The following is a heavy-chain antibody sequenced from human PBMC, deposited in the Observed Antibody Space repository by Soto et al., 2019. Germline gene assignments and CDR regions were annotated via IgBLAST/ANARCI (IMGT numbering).Heavy chain of an antibody. J-gene: IGHJ4*01. V-gene: IGHV1-69*06. CDR3: ARDQLETYYDSRGYYYCDY. CDR2: IIPIYGTA. CDR1: GGTFSNYA. Sequence: QVQLVQSGAEVKKPGSSVKVSCKASGGTFSNYAISGVRQAPGQRLEWTGGIIPIYGTANYAQKFQGRVTITANKSASTAYMGLSRLSSDATSVYYCARDQLETYYDSRGYYYCDYWGRGTLVAVSS. D-gene: IGHD3-22*01.